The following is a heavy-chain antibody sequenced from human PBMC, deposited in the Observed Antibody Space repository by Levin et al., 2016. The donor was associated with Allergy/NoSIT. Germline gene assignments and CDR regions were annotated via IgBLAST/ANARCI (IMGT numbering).Heavy chain of an antibody. V-gene: IGHV4-39*01. D-gene: IGHD6-19*01. CDR1: GGSISSSSYY. CDR3: ARGSSGWTVYNWFDP. Sequence: SETLSLTCTVSGGSISSSSYYWGWIRQPPGKGLEWIGSIYYSGSTYYNPSLKSRVTISVDTSKNQFSLKLSSVTAADTAVYYCARGSSGWTVYNWFDPWGQGTLVTVSS. CDR2: IYYSGST. J-gene: IGHJ5*02.